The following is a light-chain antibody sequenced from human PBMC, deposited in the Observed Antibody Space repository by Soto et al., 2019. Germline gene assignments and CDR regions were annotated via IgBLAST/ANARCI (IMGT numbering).Light chain of an antibody. CDR2: GAS. J-gene: IGKJ4*01. V-gene: IGKV3-15*01. CDR1: QNIANN. CDR3: QQYNFWPPLT. Sequence: EKVMMQSPDTLSAFPGERATLSCRASQNIANNLAWYQQKPGQAPRLLIYGASTRATGVPARFSGSGSGTEFTLTISSLQSEDSAIYYCQQYNFWPPLTFGGGTKVQIK.